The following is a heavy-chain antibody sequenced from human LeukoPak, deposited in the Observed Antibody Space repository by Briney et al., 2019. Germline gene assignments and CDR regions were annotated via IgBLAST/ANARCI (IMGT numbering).Heavy chain of an antibody. Sequence: GGSLRLSCAASGFTFSSYGMHWVRQAPGKGLEWVAVISYDGSNKYYADSVKGRFTISRDNSKNTLYLQMNSLRAEDTAVYYCATPHELYGDLDYWGQGTLVTVSS. J-gene: IGHJ4*02. D-gene: IGHD4-17*01. V-gene: IGHV3-30*03. CDR3: ATPHELYGDLDY. CDR2: ISYDGSNK. CDR1: GFTFSSYG.